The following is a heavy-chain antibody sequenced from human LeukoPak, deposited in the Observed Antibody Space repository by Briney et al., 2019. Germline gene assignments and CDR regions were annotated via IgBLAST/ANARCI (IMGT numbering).Heavy chain of an antibody. J-gene: IGHJ6*02. CDR1: GGSFSNFY. CDR3: ARTVGCSSTSCPRYYYYYGMDV. CDR2: INHSGST. Sequence: SETLSLTCAVYGGSFSNFYWSWIRQPPGKGLEWIGEINHSGSTNYNPSLKSRVTISVDTSKNQFSLKLSSVTAADTAVYYCARTVGCSSTSCPRYYYYYGMDVWGQETTVTVSS. D-gene: IGHD2-2*01. V-gene: IGHV4-34*01.